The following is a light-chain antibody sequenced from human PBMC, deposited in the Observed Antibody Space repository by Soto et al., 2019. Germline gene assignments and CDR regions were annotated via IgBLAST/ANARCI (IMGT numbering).Light chain of an antibody. CDR1: SSDVGGYNY. CDR2: DVS. V-gene: IGLV2-11*01. CDR3: SSYTSSSSLVL. J-gene: IGLJ2*01. Sequence: QSVLTQPRSVSGSPGQSVTISCTGTSSDVGGYNYVSWYQQHPGKAPKLMIYDVSKRPSGVPDRFSGSKSGNTASLTVSGLQAEDEAEYYCSSYTSSSSLVLFGGGTKLTVL.